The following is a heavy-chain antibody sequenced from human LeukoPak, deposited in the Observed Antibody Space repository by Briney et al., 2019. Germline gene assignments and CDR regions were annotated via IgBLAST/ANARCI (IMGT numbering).Heavy chain of an antibody. CDR1: GFSVSSYS. CDR3: ARDGGGCSSTSCYTNWFDP. Sequence: GGSLRLSCVGSGFSVSSYSMNWVRQAPGKGLEWVSYISSSSSTIYYADSVKGRFTISRDNAKNSLYLQMNSLRAEDTAVYYCARDGGGCSSTSCYTNWFDPWGQGTLVAVSS. V-gene: IGHV3-48*01. J-gene: IGHJ5*02. CDR2: ISSSSSTI. D-gene: IGHD2-2*01.